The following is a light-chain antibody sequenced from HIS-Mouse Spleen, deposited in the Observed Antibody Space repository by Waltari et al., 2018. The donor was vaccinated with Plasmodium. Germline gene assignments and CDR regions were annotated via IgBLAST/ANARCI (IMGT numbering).Light chain of an antibody. CDR1: ALPKHY. V-gene: IGLV3-25*03. Sequence: SYELTQPPSVSVSPGQTARINCSGDALPKHYAYWYQQKPGQAPVLGIYKDSERPSGIPERFSGSSSGTTVTLTISGVQAEDEADYYCQSADSSGTYVFGTGTKVTVL. J-gene: IGLJ1*01. CDR3: QSADSSGTYV. CDR2: KDS.